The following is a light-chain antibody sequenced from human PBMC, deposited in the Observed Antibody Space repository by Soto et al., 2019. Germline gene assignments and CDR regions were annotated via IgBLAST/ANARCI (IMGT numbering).Light chain of an antibody. CDR1: SSDIGRYNY. Sequence: QSVLTQPASVSGSPGQSITISCTGTSSDIGRYNYVSWHQQYPGKAPKFMIYDVSNRPSGVSNRFSGSKSGNTASLTISGLQAEDEADYYCSSYISSSTYVFGTGTKVTVL. CDR2: DVS. CDR3: SSYISSSTYV. V-gene: IGLV2-14*01. J-gene: IGLJ1*01.